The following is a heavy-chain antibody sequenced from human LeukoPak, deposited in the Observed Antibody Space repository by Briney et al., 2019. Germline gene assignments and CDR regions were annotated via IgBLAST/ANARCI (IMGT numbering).Heavy chain of an antibody. V-gene: IGHV3-53*01. D-gene: IGHD2-2*01. CDR2: IYSGGST. CDR3: ARDPVLPCSSTSCPRDYYYYGMDV. Sequence: GGSLRLSCAASGFTVSSNSMTWVRQAPGKGLEWVSLIYSGGSTYYADSVKGRFTISRDNSKNTLYLQMNSLRAEDTAVYYCARDPVLPCSSTSCPRDYYYYGMDVWGQGTTVTVSS. J-gene: IGHJ6*02. CDR1: GFTVSSNS.